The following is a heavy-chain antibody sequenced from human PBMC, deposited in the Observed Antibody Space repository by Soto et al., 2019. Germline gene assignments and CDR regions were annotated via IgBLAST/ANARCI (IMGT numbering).Heavy chain of an antibody. Sequence: GGSLRLSCAASGFTFSSYWMSWVRQAPGKGLEWVANIKQDGSEKYYVDSVKGRFTISRDNAKNSLYLQMNSLRAEDTAVYYCARTRADYGEDHGMDVWGQGTTVTVSS. D-gene: IGHD4-17*01. CDR1: GFTFSSYW. J-gene: IGHJ6*02. CDR2: IKQDGSEK. V-gene: IGHV3-7*03. CDR3: ARTRADYGEDHGMDV.